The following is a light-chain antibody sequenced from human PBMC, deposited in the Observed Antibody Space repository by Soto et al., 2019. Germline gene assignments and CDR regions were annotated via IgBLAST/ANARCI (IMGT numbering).Light chain of an antibody. CDR3: QQYGSSPYS. J-gene: IGKJ2*01. Sequence: EIVLTQSPGTLSLSPGERATLSCRASQSVSSSYLAWYQQKPGQAPRLLIYGASIRATGIPDRFSGSGSGTDFTLTISRLEPEDFAVYYCQQYGSSPYSSGKQTTLEIK. V-gene: IGKV3-20*01. CDR1: QSVSSSY. CDR2: GAS.